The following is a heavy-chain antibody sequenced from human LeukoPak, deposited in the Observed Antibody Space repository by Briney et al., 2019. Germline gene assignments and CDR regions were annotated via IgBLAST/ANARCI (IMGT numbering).Heavy chain of an antibody. CDR3: ARDRLERYSYGQNYYYGMDV. CDR2: IYYSGST. CDR1: GGSISSYY. J-gene: IGHJ6*02. V-gene: IGHV4-59*01. Sequence: SETLSLTCTVSGGSISSYYWSWIRQPPGKGLEWIGYIYYSGSTNYNPSLKSRVTISVDTSKNQFSLKLSSVTAADTAVYYCARDRLERYSYGQNYYYGMDVWGQGTTVTVSS. D-gene: IGHD5-18*01.